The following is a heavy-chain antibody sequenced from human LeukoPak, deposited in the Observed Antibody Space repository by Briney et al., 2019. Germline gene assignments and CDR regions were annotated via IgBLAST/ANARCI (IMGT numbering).Heavy chain of an antibody. CDR2: IDPSGGSS. J-gene: IGHJ4*02. CDR1: GYAFTDYY. V-gene: IGHV1-46*01. Sequence: ASVKVSCKASGYAFTDYYIHWVRQAPGQGLEWMGVIDPSGGSSNYAQKFQGRVTMTRDTSTTTIYMELSRLRSDDTAVYYCARLYDSSGYFYYWGQGTLVTVSS. CDR3: ARLYDSSGYFYY. D-gene: IGHD3-22*01.